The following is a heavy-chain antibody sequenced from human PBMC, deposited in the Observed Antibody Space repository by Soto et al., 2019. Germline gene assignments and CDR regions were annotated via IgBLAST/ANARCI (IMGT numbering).Heavy chain of an antibody. Sequence: EVQLVESGGGLVQPGRSLRLSCAASGFTFDDYAMHWVRQAPGKGLEWVSGISWNSGSIGYADSVKGRFTISRDNAKNSLYLQMNSLRAEDTALYYCAKVVLDYYDSSGFDYWGQGTLVTVSS. D-gene: IGHD3-22*01. V-gene: IGHV3-9*01. CDR3: AKVVLDYYDSSGFDY. J-gene: IGHJ4*02. CDR2: ISWNSGSI. CDR1: GFTFDDYA.